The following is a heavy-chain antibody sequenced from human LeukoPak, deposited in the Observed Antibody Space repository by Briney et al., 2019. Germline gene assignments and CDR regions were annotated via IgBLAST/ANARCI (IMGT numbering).Heavy chain of an antibody. CDR2: SSSSSSHI. J-gene: IGHJ5*02. V-gene: IGHV3-21*01. CDR3: ARAGTGYDWFDP. Sequence: GGSLRLSCAASGFTFSSYSMNWVRQAPGKGLEWVSASSSSSSHIYYADSVKGRFTISRDNAKNSLYLQMNSLRAEDTAVYYCARAGTGYDWFDPWGQGTLVTVSS. CDR1: GFTFSSYS. D-gene: IGHD5-12*01.